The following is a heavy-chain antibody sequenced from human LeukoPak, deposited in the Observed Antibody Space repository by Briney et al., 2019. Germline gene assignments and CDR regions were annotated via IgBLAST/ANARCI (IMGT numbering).Heavy chain of an antibody. CDR2: ITGDGRNT. Sequence: GGSLRLSCSASGFIFDDYAMTWVRQAPGKGLEWVSLITGDGRNTYYADSVRGRFTISRDNTRTSLYLQMNSLKNEDTAFYYCAKTSGYNFDFDDWGQGTLVTVSS. J-gene: IGHJ4*02. V-gene: IGHV3-43*02. CDR3: AKTSGYNFDFDD. D-gene: IGHD5-18*01. CDR1: GFIFDDYA.